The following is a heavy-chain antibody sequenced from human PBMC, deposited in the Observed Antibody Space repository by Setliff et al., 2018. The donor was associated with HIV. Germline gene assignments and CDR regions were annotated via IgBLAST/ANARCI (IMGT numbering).Heavy chain of an antibody. J-gene: IGHJ4*02. Sequence: SLRLSCAASGFTFDDYAMHWVRQAPGKGLEWVSGISWNSGSIGYADSVKGRFTISRDNAKNSLYLQMNSLRAEDTALYYCAKDKGVGYSSGWYQNWGQGALVTVSS. CDR3: AKDKGVGYSSGWYQN. D-gene: IGHD6-19*01. CDR2: ISWNSGSI. V-gene: IGHV3-9*01. CDR1: GFTFDDYA.